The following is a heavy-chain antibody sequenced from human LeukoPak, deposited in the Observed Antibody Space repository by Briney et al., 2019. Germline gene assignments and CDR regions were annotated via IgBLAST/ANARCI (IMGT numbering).Heavy chain of an antibody. D-gene: IGHD5-24*01. Sequence: SVKVSCKASGGTFSQYVISWVRQAPGQGLEWMGGIVPAFKTAQYAEKFQGRVTIIADESTRTGYLELSGLTSEDTAMYYCVRDGDGFEYFRYWGQGTQVTVSS. CDR2: IVPAFKTA. V-gene: IGHV1-69*13. CDR1: GGTFSQYV. J-gene: IGHJ1*01. CDR3: VRDGDGFEYFRY.